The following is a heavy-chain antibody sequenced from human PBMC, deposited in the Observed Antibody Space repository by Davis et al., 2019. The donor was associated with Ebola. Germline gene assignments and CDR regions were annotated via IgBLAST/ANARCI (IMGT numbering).Heavy chain of an antibody. J-gene: IGHJ4*02. CDR2: INPSDGST. V-gene: IGHV1-46*01. D-gene: IGHD2-8*01. CDR3: ARPDCTNGVCHRGYFDY. CDR1: GYTFTSYY. Sequence: AASVKVSCKASGYTFTSYYMHWVRQAPGQGLEWMGIINPSDGSTSYAQKFQGRVTMTRDTSTSTLYMELSSLRSEDTAVYYCARPDCTNGVCHRGYFDYWGQGTLVTVSS.